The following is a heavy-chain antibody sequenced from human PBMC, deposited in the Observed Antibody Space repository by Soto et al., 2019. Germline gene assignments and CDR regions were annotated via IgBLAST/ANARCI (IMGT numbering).Heavy chain of an antibody. J-gene: IGHJ3*02. Sequence: QVQLVQSGAEVKKPGASVKVSCKTSGYTFTSYDINWVRQATGQGLEWMGWMNPNSGNTGYAQKFQGRGTMTRNTSISTAYIELSSLRSEDTAVYYCARGLYYYGSSGPDDAFDIWGQGTMVTVSS. V-gene: IGHV1-8*01. CDR3: ARGLYYYGSSGPDDAFDI. CDR2: MNPNSGNT. CDR1: GYTFTSYD. D-gene: IGHD3-22*01.